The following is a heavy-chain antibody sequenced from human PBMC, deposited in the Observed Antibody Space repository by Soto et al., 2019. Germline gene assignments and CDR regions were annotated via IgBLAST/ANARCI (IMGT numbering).Heavy chain of an antibody. J-gene: IGHJ6*03. CDR1: GFTFSSYA. CDR3: ARRAVNSYYIDV. CDR2: INSNGCST. V-gene: IGHV3-64*01. Sequence: EVQLVESGGGLVQPGGSLRLSCAASGFTFSSYAMHWVRQAPGEGLEYVSDINSNGCSTYYANSVKSRFTISRDNSKTNLHLQMLSLRAADIAVYSWARRAVNSYYIDVWGQGTTVTVSS.